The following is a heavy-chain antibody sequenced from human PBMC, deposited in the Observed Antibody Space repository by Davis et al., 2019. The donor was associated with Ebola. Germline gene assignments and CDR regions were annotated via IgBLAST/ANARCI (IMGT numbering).Heavy chain of an antibody. D-gene: IGHD6-13*01. CDR1: GFTFSSYE. CDR2: ISSSGSTI. J-gene: IGHJ4*02. CDR3: AREAGGVAAAGKDY. Sequence: PGGSLRLSCAASGFTFSSYEMNWVRQAPGKGLEWVSYISSSGSTIYYADSVKGRFTISRDNSKNTLYLQMNSLRAEDTAVYYCAREAGGVAAAGKDYWGQGTLVTVSS. V-gene: IGHV3-48*03.